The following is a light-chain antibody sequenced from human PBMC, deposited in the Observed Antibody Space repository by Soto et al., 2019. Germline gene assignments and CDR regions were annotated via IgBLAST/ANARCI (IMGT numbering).Light chain of an antibody. CDR3: QQYSKWPRT. J-gene: IGKJ2*01. CDR2: GAS. CDR1: QSISTI. V-gene: IGKV3-15*01. Sequence: EIVMTQSPATLSVSPGERATLSCRASQSISTILAWYQQRPGQAPRLLMYGASTRAAGIPARFSGSGSGTDFTLTISSRQSEDFAVYYCQQYSKWPRTFCQGTKLEIK.